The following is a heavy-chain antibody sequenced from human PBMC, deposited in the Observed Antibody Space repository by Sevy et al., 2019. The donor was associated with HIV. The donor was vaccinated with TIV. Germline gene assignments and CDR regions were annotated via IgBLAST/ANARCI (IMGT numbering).Heavy chain of an antibody. Sequence: ASVKVSCKASGYTFTSSEVNWVRQAPGQGREWMGWINPNSGKTGYAQKLQGRVTMTRDTSVSTVFMELSSLTSEDTATYYCVRAMRDGSGWYGPTYWGQGTLVTVSS. J-gene: IGHJ4*02. D-gene: IGHD6-19*01. CDR3: VRAMRDGSGWYGPTY. CDR2: INPNSGKT. V-gene: IGHV1-8*01. CDR1: GYTFTSSE.